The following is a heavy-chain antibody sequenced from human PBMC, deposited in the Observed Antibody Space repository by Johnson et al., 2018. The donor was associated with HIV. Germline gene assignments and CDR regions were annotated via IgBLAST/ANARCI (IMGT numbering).Heavy chain of an antibody. CDR2: IRYDGSNK. Sequence: VQLVESGGGVVQPGRSLRLSCAASGFTFSSYAMHWVRQAPGKGLEWVAFIRYDGSNKHYVDSVRGRFTISRDNSKNSLYLQMNSLRAEDTALYYCARDRGYSGSYTGAFDIWGQGTMVTVSS. CDR1: GFTFSSYA. V-gene: IGHV3-33*08. J-gene: IGHJ3*02. D-gene: IGHD1-26*01. CDR3: ARDRGYSGSYTGAFDI.